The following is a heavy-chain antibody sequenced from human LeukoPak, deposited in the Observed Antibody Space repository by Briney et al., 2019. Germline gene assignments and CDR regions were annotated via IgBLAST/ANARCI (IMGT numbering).Heavy chain of an antibody. Sequence: GRSLRLSCAASGLTFTTFSINWVRQAPGKGLEWVSTISSGSNYIYKADSAEGRFTITRENAKTTLYLQMNSLRAEDTAVYYCAGLENTVVKGPLGYWGRGTLVTVSS. V-gene: IGHV3-21*06. D-gene: IGHD4-23*01. J-gene: IGHJ4*02. CDR2: ISSGSNYI. CDR3: AGLENTVVKGPLGY. CDR1: GLTFTTFS.